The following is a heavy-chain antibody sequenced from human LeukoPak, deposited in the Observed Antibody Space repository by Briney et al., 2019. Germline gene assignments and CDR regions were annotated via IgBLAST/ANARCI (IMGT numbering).Heavy chain of an antibody. Sequence: GRSLRLSCAPSGFTFSNNVMHWVRQAPGKGLEWVAIIWYDGSNKYYADSLKGRFTISRDNSKNTLYLQMNSLRAEDTAVYYCARGGLAAAGIDYWGQGTLVTVSS. CDR2: IWYDGSNK. J-gene: IGHJ4*02. CDR3: ARGGLAAAGIDY. CDR1: GFTFSNNV. D-gene: IGHD6-13*01. V-gene: IGHV3-33*01.